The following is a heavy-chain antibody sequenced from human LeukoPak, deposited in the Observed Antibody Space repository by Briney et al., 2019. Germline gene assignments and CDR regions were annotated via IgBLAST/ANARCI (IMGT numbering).Heavy chain of an antibody. V-gene: IGHV3-21*01. Sequence: GGSLRLSCAASGFTFSSYSMNWVRQAPGKGLEWVSSISSSSSYIYYADSVKGRFTISRDNAKNSLYLQMNSLRAEDTAVYYCARTDYFGSGPRGAFDIWGQGTVVTVSS. CDR3: ARTDYFGSGPRGAFDI. D-gene: IGHD3-22*01. J-gene: IGHJ3*02. CDR1: GFTFSSYS. CDR2: ISSSSSYI.